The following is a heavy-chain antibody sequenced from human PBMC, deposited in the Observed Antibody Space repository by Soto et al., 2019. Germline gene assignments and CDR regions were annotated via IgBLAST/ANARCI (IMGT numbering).Heavy chain of an antibody. CDR2: VYFSGST. J-gene: IGHJ5*02. CDR1: GDSVSSGDYY. CDR3: ARIPVDTYMIYWSDP. D-gene: IGHD3-16*01. Sequence: SETLSLACSVSGDSVSSGDYYWSWIRQPPGKGLEWIGHVYFSGSTNYIPSLKSRLTVSVDTAKNQFSLKLNSVTAADTAVYYCARIPVDTYMIYWSDPWGQGTQVTVSS. V-gene: IGHV4-61*08.